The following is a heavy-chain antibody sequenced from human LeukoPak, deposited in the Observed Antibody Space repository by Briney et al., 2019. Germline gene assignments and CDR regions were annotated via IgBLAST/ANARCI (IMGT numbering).Heavy chain of an antibody. D-gene: IGHD1-7*01. CDR3: ARPGLGTMYYFDY. Sequence: GGSLRLSCAASGFTFSSIAMSWVRQAPGKGLEWVSAIRSNGETVYNADSVRGRFTISRDNSRNTLYLQMNSLRAEDTAVYYCARPGLGTMYYFDYWGQGTLVTVSS. CDR2: IRSNGETV. CDR1: GFTFSSIA. J-gene: IGHJ4*02. V-gene: IGHV3-23*01.